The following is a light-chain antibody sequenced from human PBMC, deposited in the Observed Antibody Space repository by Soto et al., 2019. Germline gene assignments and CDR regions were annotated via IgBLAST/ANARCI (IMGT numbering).Light chain of an antibody. J-gene: IGLJ2*01. CDR3: QTSGV. V-gene: IGLV4-69*01. CDR1: SGHSSYA. CDR2: LNSDGSH. Sequence: QPVLTQSPSASASLGASVKLTCTLSSGHSSYAIAWHQQQPEKGPRYLMKLNSDGSHSKGDGIPDRFSGSSSGAERYLTISSFQSEDEADYYCQTSGVFGGGTKLTVL.